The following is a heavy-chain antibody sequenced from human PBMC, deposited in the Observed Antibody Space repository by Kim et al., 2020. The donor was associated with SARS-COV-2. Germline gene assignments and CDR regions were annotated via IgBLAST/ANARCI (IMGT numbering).Heavy chain of an antibody. D-gene: IGHD2-2*01. Sequence: GGSLRLSCAASGFTFSSYAMHWVRQAPGKGLEWVAVISYDGSNKYYADSVKGRFTISRDNSKNTLYLQMNSLRAEDTAVYYCARDPSAAGDYWGQGTLVT. CDR3: ARDPSAAGDY. CDR1: GFTFSSYA. V-gene: IGHV3-30-3*01. CDR2: ISYDGSNK. J-gene: IGHJ4*02.